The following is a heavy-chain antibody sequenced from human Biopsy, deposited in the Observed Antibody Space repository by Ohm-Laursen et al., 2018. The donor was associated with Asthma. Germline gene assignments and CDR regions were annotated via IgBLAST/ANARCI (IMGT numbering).Heavy chain of an antibody. Sequence: SETLSLTWSVYGGSFSGYYWSWIRQPPGKGLEWIGEINHSGSTNYNPSLKSRVTISVDTSKNQFSLKLSSVTAAYTAVYYCARAGQCSSTSCYNPGWFDPWGQGTLVTVSS. CDR3: ARAGQCSSTSCYNPGWFDP. CDR2: INHSGST. CDR1: GGSFSGYY. D-gene: IGHD2-2*01. J-gene: IGHJ5*02. V-gene: IGHV4-34*01.